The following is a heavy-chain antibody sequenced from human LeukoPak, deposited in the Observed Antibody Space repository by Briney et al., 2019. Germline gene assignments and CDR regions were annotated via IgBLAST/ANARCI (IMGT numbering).Heavy chain of an antibody. CDR3: ATDGWAYGSGSYDY. V-gene: IGHV1-8*01. Sequence: ASVKVFCKASGYTFTSYDINWVRQATGQGLEWMGWMNPNSGNTGYAQKFQGRVTMTRNTSISTAYMELSSLRSEDTAVYYCATDGWAYGSGSYDYWGQGTLVTVSS. CDR1: GYTFTSYD. CDR2: MNPNSGNT. D-gene: IGHD3-10*01. J-gene: IGHJ4*02.